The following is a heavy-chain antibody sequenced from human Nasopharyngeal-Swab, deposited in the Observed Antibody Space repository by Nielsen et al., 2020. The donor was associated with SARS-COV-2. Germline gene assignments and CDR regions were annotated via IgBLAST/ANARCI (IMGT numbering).Heavy chain of an antibody. V-gene: IGHV3-48*02. CDR2: ISSGSSII. CDR3: ARDRGYSYGYDAFDI. D-gene: IGHD5-18*01. J-gene: IGHJ3*02. Sequence: VRQAPGKGLEWVSYISSGSSIIYYADSVKGRFTISRDNAKNSLYLQMNSLRDEDTAVYYCARDRGYSYGYDAFDIRGQGTMVTVSS.